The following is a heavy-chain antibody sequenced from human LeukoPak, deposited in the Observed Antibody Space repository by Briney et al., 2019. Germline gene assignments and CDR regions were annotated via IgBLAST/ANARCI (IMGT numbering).Heavy chain of an antibody. CDR3: ASRSYRPIDFDY. J-gene: IGHJ4*02. CDR2: IYHSGST. V-gene: IGHV4-30-2*01. Sequence: PSETLSLTCAVSGGSISSGDYSWSWIRQPPGKGLEWIGEIYHSGSTNYNPSLKSRVTISVDKSKNQFSLKLSSVTAADTAVYYCASRSYRPIDFDYWGQGTLVTVSS. CDR1: GGSISSGDYS. D-gene: IGHD3-16*02.